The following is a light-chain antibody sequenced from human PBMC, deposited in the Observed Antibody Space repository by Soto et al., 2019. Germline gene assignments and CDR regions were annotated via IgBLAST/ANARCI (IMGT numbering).Light chain of an antibody. J-gene: IGLJ2*01. V-gene: IGLV1-44*01. Sequence: QSVLTQPPSASGTPGQRVTISCSGSSSNIGRNTVSWFQQLPGTAPKLLIYSNNQRPSGVPDRFSGSKSGTSASLAISGLPSEDEADYYCAAWDDSLNGVVFGGGTKLTVL. CDR3: AAWDDSLNGVV. CDR2: SNN. CDR1: SSNIGRNT.